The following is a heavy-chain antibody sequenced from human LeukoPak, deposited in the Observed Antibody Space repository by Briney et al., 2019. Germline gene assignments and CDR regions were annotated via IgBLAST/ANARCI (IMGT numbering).Heavy chain of an antibody. V-gene: IGHV1-69*05. CDR3: ARDYYDSSLGYYFDY. CDR2: IIPIFGTA. Sequence: SVKVSCKASGGTFSSYAISWVRQAPGQGLEWMGGIIPIFGTANYAQKFQGRVTITTDESTSTAYMELSSLRSEDTAVYYCARDYYDSSLGYYFDYWGQGTLVTVSP. CDR1: GGTFSSYA. J-gene: IGHJ4*02. D-gene: IGHD3-22*01.